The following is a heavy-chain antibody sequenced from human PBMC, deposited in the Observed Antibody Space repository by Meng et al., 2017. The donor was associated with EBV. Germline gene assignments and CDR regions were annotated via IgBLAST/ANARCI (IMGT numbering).Heavy chain of an antibody. V-gene: IGHV1-8*01. Sequence: VLFVHAGAEVQKPVAPVKSCSKANAYTFTIKDFNWAPRATAHWLEWMGWKDPKSGNTGYAQKFQGRVTMTRTNSISTAHTELSSLRSKATAVYYCARGVGTIFGVVIKNWFDPWGQGTLVTVSS. CDR1: AYTFTIKD. J-gene: IGHJ5*02. CDR3: ARGVGTIFGVVIKNWFDP. CDR2: KDPKSGNT. D-gene: IGHD3-3*01.